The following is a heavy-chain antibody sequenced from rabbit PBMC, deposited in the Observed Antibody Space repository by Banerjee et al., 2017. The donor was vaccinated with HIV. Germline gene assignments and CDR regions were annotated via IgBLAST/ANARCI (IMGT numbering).Heavy chain of an antibody. CDR3: ARCNSGYNL. Sequence: QEQLEESGGGLVKPEGSLTLTCTVSGFTISSSNWICWVRQAPGKGLEWIGCGDFGSGNTYYTNWAKGRFTISKTSSTTVTLQMTSLTAADTATYFCARCNSGYNLWGPGTLVTVS. CDR2: GDFGSGNT. D-gene: IGHD4-1*01. CDR1: GFTISSSNW. J-gene: IGHJ4*01. V-gene: IGHV1S45*01.